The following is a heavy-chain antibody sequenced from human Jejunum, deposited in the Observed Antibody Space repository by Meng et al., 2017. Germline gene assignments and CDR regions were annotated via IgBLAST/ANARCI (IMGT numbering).Heavy chain of an antibody. CDR3: ARDSSLVGSSNWAFDY. J-gene: IGHJ4*02. D-gene: IGHD6-13*01. V-gene: IGHV1-2*06. CDR2: INPNNGNT. CDR1: GYTFTGNY. Sequence: QVQLVQAGAEGKTPGAAGKVSCKASGYTFTGNYLHWVRQAPGQGLEWMGRINPNNGNTNYGQKFQGRVTMTRDTSISTAYIEVSGLRSDDTAVYYCARDSSLVGSSNWAFDYWGQGTLVTVSS.